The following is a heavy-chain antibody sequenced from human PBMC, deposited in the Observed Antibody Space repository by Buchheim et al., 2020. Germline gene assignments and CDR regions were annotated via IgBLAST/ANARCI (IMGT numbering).Heavy chain of an antibody. CDR3: ASIGKADY. CDR1: GFTFSSYA. CDR2: ISYDGSNK. D-gene: IGHD3-16*02. J-gene: IGHJ4*02. Sequence: VQLLESGGGLVQPGGSLRLSCAASGFTFSSYAMHWVRQAPGKGLEWVAVISYDGSNKYYADSVKGRFTISRDNSKNTLYLQMNSLRAEDTAVYYCASIGKADYWGQGTL. V-gene: IGHV3-30*04.